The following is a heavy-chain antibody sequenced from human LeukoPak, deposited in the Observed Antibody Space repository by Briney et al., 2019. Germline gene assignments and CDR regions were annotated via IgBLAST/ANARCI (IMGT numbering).Heavy chain of an antibody. D-gene: IGHD3-22*01. CDR2: IIPIFGTA. V-gene: IGHV1-69*13. J-gene: IGHJ4*02. Sequence: SVKVSCKASGYTFTGYYMHWVRQAPGQGLEWMGGIIPIFGTANYAQKFQGRVTITADESTSTAYMELSSLRSEDTAVYYCARSAYYYDSSGLYWGQGTLVTVSS. CDR3: ARSAYYYDSSGLY. CDR1: GYTFTGYY.